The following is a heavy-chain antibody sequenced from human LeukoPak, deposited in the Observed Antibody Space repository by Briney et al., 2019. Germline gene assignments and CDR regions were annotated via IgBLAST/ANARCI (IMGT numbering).Heavy chain of an antibody. CDR2: INPNSGGT. CDR3: ARVPRSTTREEDNFDY. CDR1: GYTFTGYY. Sequence: ASVKVSCKASGYTFTGYYMHWVRQAPGQGLEWMGWINPNSGGTNYAQKFQGRVTMTRDTSISTAYMELSRLRSDDTAVYYCARVPRSTTREEDNFDYWGQGTLVTVSS. J-gene: IGHJ4*02. D-gene: IGHD2-15*01. V-gene: IGHV1-2*02.